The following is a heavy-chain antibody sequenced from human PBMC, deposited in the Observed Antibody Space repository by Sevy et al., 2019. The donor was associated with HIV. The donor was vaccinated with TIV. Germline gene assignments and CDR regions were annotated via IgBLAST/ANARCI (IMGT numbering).Heavy chain of an antibody. CDR3: ASDSGTYTYYFDY. D-gene: IGHD1-26*01. J-gene: IGHJ4*02. CDR1: SESFRRYY. CDR2: INHSGTT. Sequence: KQSQTLSLTCAVYSESFRRYYWNWIRQSPEKGLEWIGEINHSGTTNYNPSLKSRVTISVDPSRNQFSLKLNSVTAADTAVYYCASDSGTYTYYFDYWGQGTPVTVSS. V-gene: IGHV4-34*01.